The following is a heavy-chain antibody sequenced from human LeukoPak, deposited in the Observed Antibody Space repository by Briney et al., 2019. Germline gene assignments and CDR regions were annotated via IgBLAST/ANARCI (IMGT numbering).Heavy chain of an antibody. Sequence: SETLSLTCAVYGGSFSGYYWSWIRQPPGKGLEWIGEINHSGSTNYNPSLKSRVTISVDTSKNQFSLKLSFVTAADTAVYYCARAHGKVDYWGQGTLVTVSS. J-gene: IGHJ4*02. CDR1: GGSFSGYY. CDR2: INHSGST. D-gene: IGHD4-17*01. CDR3: ARAHGKVDY. V-gene: IGHV4-34*01.